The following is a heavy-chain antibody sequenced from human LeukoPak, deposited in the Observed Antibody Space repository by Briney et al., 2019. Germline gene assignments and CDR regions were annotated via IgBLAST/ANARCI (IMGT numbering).Heavy chain of an antibody. V-gene: IGHV3-15*01. CDR1: GFTFSSYT. D-gene: IGHD1-26*01. J-gene: IGHJ3*01. CDR2: IKSKTDGGTT. Sequence: GGSLRLSCAASGFTFSSYTMNWVRQAPGKGLEWVGHIKSKTDGGTTDYAAPVKGRFSISRDDSKNTVNLQMNSLKTEDTAVYYCTTWDGVNWGQGTMVTVSS. CDR3: TTWDGVN.